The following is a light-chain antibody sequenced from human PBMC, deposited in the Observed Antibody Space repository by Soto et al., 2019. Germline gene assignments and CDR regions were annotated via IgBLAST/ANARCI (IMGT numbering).Light chain of an antibody. Sequence: DIQMTQSPSTLSASVGDRVTITCRSSQSISTWMAWYQHKPGKAPKLLIYDASSLERGVTSRFSGSGSGTDFTLTISSLQPNDFATYYCQQFKSYSWTFGQGTKVEIK. CDR1: QSISTW. CDR3: QQFKSYSWT. CDR2: DAS. J-gene: IGKJ1*01. V-gene: IGKV1-5*01.